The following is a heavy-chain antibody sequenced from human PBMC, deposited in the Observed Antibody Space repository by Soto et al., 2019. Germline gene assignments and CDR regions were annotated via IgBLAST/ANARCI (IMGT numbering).Heavy chain of an antibody. V-gene: IGHV4-34*01. D-gene: IGHD3-10*01. CDR3: ARGRGSSYMDV. CDR1: GGSFSGYY. J-gene: IGHJ6*03. Sequence: SETLSHTCADYGGSFSGYYRSWIRQPPGKGLEWIGEINHSGSTNYNPSLKSRVTISVDTSKNQFSLKLSSVTAADTAVYYCARGRGSSYMDVWGKGTTVTVSS. CDR2: INHSGST.